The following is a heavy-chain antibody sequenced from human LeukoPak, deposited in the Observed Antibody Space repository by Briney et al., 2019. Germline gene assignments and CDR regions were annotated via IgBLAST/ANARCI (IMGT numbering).Heavy chain of an antibody. CDR2: IYYSGST. CDR3: ATGGYSSGWYVFDY. V-gene: IGHV4-59*01. J-gene: IGHJ4*02. D-gene: IGHD6-13*01. Sequence: PSETLSGTCTVSGGSISSSYWSWIRHPPGEGLECTGYIYYSGSTNYNPSLKSQVTISVDTSKIQISLKLTSVTAADTAVYYCATGGYSSGWYVFDYWGQGTLVTVSS. CDR1: GGSISSSY.